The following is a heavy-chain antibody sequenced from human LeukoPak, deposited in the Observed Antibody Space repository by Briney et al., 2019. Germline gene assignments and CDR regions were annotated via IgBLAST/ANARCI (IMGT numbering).Heavy chain of an antibody. V-gene: IGHV1-8*01. CDR1: GYTFTSYD. D-gene: IGHD6-13*01. J-gene: IGHJ6*03. Sequence: ASVKVSCKASGYTFTSYDINWVRQATGQGLEWMGWMNPNSGNTGYAQKFQGRVTMTRNTSISTAYMELSSLRSEDTAVYYCARASSSWFYYYYYMDVWGKGTTVTDSS. CDR2: MNPNSGNT. CDR3: ARASSSWFYYYYYMDV.